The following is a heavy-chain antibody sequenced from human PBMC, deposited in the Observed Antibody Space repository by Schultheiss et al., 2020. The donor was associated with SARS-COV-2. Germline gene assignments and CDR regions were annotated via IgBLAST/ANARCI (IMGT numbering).Heavy chain of an antibody. J-gene: IGHJ4*02. CDR3: ASYNGDSSTSPGGFDY. V-gene: IGHV5-51*01. D-gene: IGHD6-13*01. CDR2: IYLGDSES. CDR1: AYIFTSYW. Sequence: GESLKISCKGSAYIFTSYWIVWVRQMPGKGLEWMGIIYLGDSESRSSPSFQGQVTISADKSISTAYLQWSSLAASDTAMYYCASYNGDSSTSPGGFDYWGQGTLVTVSS.